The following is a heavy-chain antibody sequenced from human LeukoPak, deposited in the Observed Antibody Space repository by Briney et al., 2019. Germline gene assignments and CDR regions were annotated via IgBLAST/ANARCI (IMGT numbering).Heavy chain of an antibody. CDR3: ARAMRVDRFFDY. D-gene: IGHD5-12*01. V-gene: IGHV4-61*02. CDR1: GGSFNSGSYC. Sequence: SETLSLTCTVSGGSFNSGSYCWSWIRQPAGKGLEWVGRIYSSGSTNYHPSLKSRVTISVDTSKNQFSLQLTSVTAADTAVYYCARAMRVDRFFDYWGKGILVTVSS. J-gene: IGHJ4*02. CDR2: IYSSGST.